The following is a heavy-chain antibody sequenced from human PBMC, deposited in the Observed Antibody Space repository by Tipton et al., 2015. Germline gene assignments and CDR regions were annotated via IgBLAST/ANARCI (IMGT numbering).Heavy chain of an antibody. D-gene: IGHD3-10*01. CDR2: IHHGGST. CDR1: GGSISRSDSY. J-gene: IGHJ6*02. CDR3: ARENYLRGYYYGMDV. V-gene: IGHV4-39*07. Sequence: TLSLTCTVSGGSISRSDSYWGWIRQPPGKGLEWIGEIHHGGSTNYNPSLKSRVTISVDTSKNQFSLKLSSVTAADTAVYYCARENYLRGYYYGMDVWGQGTTVTVSS.